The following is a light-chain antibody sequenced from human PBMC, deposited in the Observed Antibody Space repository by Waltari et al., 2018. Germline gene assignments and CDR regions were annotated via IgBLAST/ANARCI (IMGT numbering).Light chain of an antibody. J-gene: IGKJ3*01. CDR1: QSVSAS. V-gene: IGKV3-11*01. CDR2: DAS. CDR3: QHRSGP. Sequence: EIVLTQSPATLSLSPGESATLSCRASQSVSASLDWYQHKPGQAPRLLVYDASNRATGVPARFSGSGSGTHFTLTISSLEPADFAVYYCQHRSGPFGPGTKVDFK.